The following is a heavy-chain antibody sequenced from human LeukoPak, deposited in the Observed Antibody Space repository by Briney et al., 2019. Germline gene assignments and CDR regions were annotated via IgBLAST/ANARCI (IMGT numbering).Heavy chain of an antibody. Sequence: PSETLSLTCTVSDGSMSSYYWSWIRQPPGKGLEWIGYIYYDGDTSYNASLKSRVTISIDTSKNQFSLKLDSVTAADTAMYYCVRDSRNHGIYWGQGTLVTVSS. J-gene: IGHJ4*02. CDR1: DGSMSSYY. CDR3: VRDSRNHGIY. D-gene: IGHD1-14*01. CDR2: IYYDGDT. V-gene: IGHV4-59*01.